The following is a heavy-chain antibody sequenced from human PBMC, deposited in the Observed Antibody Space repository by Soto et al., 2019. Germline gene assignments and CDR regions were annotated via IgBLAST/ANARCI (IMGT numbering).Heavy chain of an antibody. Sequence: QVQLVESGGGVVQPGRSLRLSCAASGFTFSSYGMHWVRQAPGKGLEWVAVISYDGSNKYYADSVKGRFTISRDNSKNTLYRQMNSLRAEDTAVYYCAKDAYGDGFSWYFDLWGRGTLVTVSS. CDR1: GFTFSSYG. CDR3: AKDAYGDGFSWYFDL. D-gene: IGHD4-17*01. V-gene: IGHV3-30*18. J-gene: IGHJ2*01. CDR2: ISYDGSNK.